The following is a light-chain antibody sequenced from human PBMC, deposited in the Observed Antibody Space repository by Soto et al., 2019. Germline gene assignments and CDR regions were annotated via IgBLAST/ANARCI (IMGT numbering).Light chain of an antibody. CDR3: TLYTSENAYV. CDR2: EVS. CDR1: STDFVSYNR. V-gene: IGLV2-18*01. J-gene: IGLJ1*01. Sequence: QSALTQTSSVSGSPGQSVTISCTGTSTDFVSYNRVSWYQQPPGTAPKLMIYEVSKRPSGVPDRFSGSKSGNTASLTISGLQAADEADYYCTLYTSENAYVFGTGTKLTVL.